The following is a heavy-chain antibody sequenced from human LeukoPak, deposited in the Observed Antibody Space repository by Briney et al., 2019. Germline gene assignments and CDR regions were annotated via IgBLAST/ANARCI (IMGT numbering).Heavy chain of an antibody. Sequence: ASVKVSCKASGGTFSSYAISWVRQAPDQGFGWMGRIIPILGIANYAQKFQGRVTITADKSTSTAYLELSSLRSEDTAVYYCARGPYDSSGYWFDPWGQGTLVTVSS. J-gene: IGHJ5*02. CDR1: GGTFSSYA. V-gene: IGHV1-69*04. CDR3: ARGPYDSSGYWFDP. D-gene: IGHD3-22*01. CDR2: IIPILGIA.